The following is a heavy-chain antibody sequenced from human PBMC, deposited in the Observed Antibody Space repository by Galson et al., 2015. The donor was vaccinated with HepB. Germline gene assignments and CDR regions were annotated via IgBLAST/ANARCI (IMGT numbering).Heavy chain of an antibody. J-gene: IGHJ4*02. D-gene: IGHD2-21*01. CDR1: GGTFSSYA. V-gene: IGHV1-69*13. CDR2: IIPIFGTA. Sequence: SVKVSCKASGGTFSSYAISWVRQAPGQGLEWMGGIIPIFGTANYAQKFQGRVTITADESTSTAYMELSSLRSEDTAVYYCARVVQTGCGGDCYHFDYWGQGTLVTVSS. CDR3: ARVVQTGCGGDCYHFDY.